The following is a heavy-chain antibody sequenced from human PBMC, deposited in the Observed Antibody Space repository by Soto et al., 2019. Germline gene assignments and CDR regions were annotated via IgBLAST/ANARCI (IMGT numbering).Heavy chain of an antibody. Sequence: QVQLQESGPGLVKPSETLSLTCTVSGGSISSYYWSWIRQPPGKGLEWIGYIYYSGSTNYNPSLKSRVTISVDTSKNQFSLKLSSVTAADTAVYYCAREIRDYDFWSGPVGARMDVWGKGTTVTVSS. J-gene: IGHJ6*04. D-gene: IGHD3-3*01. V-gene: IGHV4-59*01. CDR1: GGSISSYY. CDR2: IYYSGST. CDR3: AREIRDYDFWSGPVGARMDV.